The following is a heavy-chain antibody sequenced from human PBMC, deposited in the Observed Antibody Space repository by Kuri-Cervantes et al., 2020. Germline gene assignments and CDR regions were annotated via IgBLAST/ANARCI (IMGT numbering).Heavy chain of an antibody. CDR2: ISSSSTI. CDR3: AREGVVVVTAINAFDI. D-gene: IGHD2-21*02. J-gene: IGHJ3*02. CDR1: GFTFSSYS. V-gene: IGHV3-48*01. Sequence: GGSLRLSCAASGFTFSSYSMNWVRQAPGKGLEWVSYISSSSTIYYADSVKGRFTISRDNAKNSLYLQMNSLRAEDTAVYYCAREGVVVVTAINAFDIWGQGTMVTVSS.